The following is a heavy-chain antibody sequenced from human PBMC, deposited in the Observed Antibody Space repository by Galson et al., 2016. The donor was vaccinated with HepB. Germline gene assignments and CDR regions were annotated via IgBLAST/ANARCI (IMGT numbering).Heavy chain of an antibody. Sequence: SLRLSCAASGFTFSDYWLSWVRQAPGKGLEWVANIKQDGTEKAYVDSVKGRFTISRDNAKNSLFLQMISPRAEDTAVYYCAREGTGGMDVWGQGTTVTVSS. CDR3: AREGTGGMDV. J-gene: IGHJ6*02. CDR1: GFTFSDYW. D-gene: IGHD3-10*01. CDR2: IKQDGTEK. V-gene: IGHV3-7*01.